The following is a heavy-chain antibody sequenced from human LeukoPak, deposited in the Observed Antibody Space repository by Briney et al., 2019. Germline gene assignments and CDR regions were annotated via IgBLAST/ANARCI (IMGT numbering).Heavy chain of an antibody. CDR3: ARGGRARGYSDYGEDY. Sequence: SETLSLTCAVYGGSFSGSYWSWIRQPPGKGLEWIGEINHSGITNYNPPLKSRVTISVDTSKNQFSLKLSSVTAADTAVYYCARGGRARGYSDYGEDYWGQGTLVTVSS. CDR1: GGSFSGSY. J-gene: IGHJ4*02. V-gene: IGHV4-34*01. D-gene: IGHD5-12*01. CDR2: INHSGIT.